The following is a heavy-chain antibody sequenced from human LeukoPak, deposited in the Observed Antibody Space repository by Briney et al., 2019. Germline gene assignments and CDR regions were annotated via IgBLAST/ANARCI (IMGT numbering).Heavy chain of an antibody. CDR1: SFTFSSYG. V-gene: IGHV3-30*02. Sequence: WGTLRRSAAASSFTFSSYGIDWVRQGPGKGREGGAFIRYGGRDIYYADSVKGRFTISTANSKTTLYLQRIRLRAEDTAVYYFARVSPNAVTTLQYFDYWGQRTLVTVSS. CDR3: ARVSPNAVTTLQYFDY. CDR2: IRYGGRDI. J-gene: IGHJ4*02. D-gene: IGHD4-17*01.